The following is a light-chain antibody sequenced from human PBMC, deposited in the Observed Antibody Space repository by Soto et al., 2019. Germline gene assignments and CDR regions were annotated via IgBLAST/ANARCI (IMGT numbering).Light chain of an antibody. V-gene: IGKV1-39*01. CDR2: TAS. J-gene: IGKJ1*01. Sequence: IQITQPQSSLSASVGDRVTITCRASHSISNYLNWYQRKPGKAPNLLIYTASSLQSGVPSRFSGSGSGTDFTLTLSCLQSEDFATYYCQQYYTFPRTFGQGTKVDIK. CDR3: QQYYTFPRT. CDR1: HSISNY.